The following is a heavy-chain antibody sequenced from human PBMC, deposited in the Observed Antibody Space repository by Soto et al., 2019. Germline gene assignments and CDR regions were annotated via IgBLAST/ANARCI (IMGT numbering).Heavy chain of an antibody. CDR1: GGSISSGGYS. Sequence: QLQLQESGSGLVKPSQTLSLTCAVSGGSISSGGYSWSWIRQPPGKGLEWIGYIYHSGTTYYNPSLKCRVPISVDRSKNQFSLKLSSVTAADTAVYYCARAHYGDYGYGMDVWGQGTTVTVSS. CDR3: ARAHYGDYGYGMDV. J-gene: IGHJ6*02. CDR2: IYHSGTT. D-gene: IGHD4-17*01. V-gene: IGHV4-30-2*01.